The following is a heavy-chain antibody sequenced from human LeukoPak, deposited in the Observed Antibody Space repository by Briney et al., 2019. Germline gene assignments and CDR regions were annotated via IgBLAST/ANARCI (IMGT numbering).Heavy chain of an antibody. V-gene: IGHV3-21*01. CDR2: ISSSSSYI. D-gene: IGHD6-6*01. CDR3: ARDLDGAAPSNIAYNAFDI. CDR1: GFTFSSYS. J-gene: IGHJ3*02. Sequence: GGSLRLSCAASGFTFSSYSMNWVRQAPGKGLEWVSSISSSSSYIYYADSVKGRFTISRDNAKNSLYLQMNSLRAEDTAVYYCARDLDGAAPSNIAYNAFDIWGQGTMVTVSS.